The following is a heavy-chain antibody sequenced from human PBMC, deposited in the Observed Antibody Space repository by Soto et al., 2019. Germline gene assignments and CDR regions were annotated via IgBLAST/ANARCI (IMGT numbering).Heavy chain of an antibody. CDR1: GGTFSSYA. J-gene: IGHJ6*02. Sequence: ASVKVSCKASGGTFSSYAISWVRQAPGQGLEWMGGIIPIFGTANYAQKFQGRVTITADESTSTAYMELSSLRSEDTAVYYCASVEMATIIGGYYYYGMDVWGQGTTVTVSS. CDR3: ASVEMATIIGGYYYYGMDV. CDR2: IIPIFGTA. V-gene: IGHV1-69*13. D-gene: IGHD5-12*01.